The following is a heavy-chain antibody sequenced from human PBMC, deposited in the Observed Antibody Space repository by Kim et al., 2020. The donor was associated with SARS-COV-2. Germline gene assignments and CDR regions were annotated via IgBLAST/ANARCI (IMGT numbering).Heavy chain of an antibody. V-gene: IGHV3-30*04. J-gene: IGHJ4*02. CDR2: ISYDGSNK. Sequence: GGSLRLSCAASGFTFSSYAMHWVRQAPGKGLEWVAVISYDGSNKYYADSVKGRFTISRDNSKNTLYLQMNSLRAEDTAVYYCARVLEYDILTGYYTRAGYFDYWGQGTLVTVSS. D-gene: IGHD3-9*01. CDR3: ARVLEYDILTGYYTRAGYFDY. CDR1: GFTFSSYA.